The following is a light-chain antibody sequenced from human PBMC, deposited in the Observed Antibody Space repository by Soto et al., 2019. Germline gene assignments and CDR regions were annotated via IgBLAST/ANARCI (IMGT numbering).Light chain of an antibody. Sequence: EIVMTQSPATLSVSPGERATLSCRASQSVSSNLAWYQQKPGQAPRLLIYGASTRPTGIPARFSGSGYGTDFTLTISTLQSEDFAVYYCQQYNNWPRTFGQGTKVEIK. CDR3: QQYNNWPRT. V-gene: IGKV3-15*01. J-gene: IGKJ1*01. CDR2: GAS. CDR1: QSVSSN.